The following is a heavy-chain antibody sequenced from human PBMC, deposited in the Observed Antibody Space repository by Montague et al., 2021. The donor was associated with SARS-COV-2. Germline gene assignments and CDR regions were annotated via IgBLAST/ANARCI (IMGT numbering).Heavy chain of an antibody. D-gene: IGHD2-2*01. Sequence: SLRLSCAASEFTFSSYWMHWVRQAPGKGLVWVSRIYSDGSSTSYADSVKGRFTISRDNAKNTQYLQMNSLRAEDTAVYYCARGFCSSTTCYDWDFDLWGRGTLVTVSS. CDR2: IYSDGSST. V-gene: IGHV3-74*01. CDR3: ARGFCSSTTCYDWDFDL. J-gene: IGHJ2*01. CDR1: EFTFSSYW.